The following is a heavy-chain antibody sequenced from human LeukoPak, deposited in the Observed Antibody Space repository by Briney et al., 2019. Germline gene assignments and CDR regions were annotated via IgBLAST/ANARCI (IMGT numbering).Heavy chain of an antibody. CDR3: ARELRYYYMDV. CDR1: GGSISSGDYY. Sequence: SETLSLTCTVSGGSISSGDYYWSWIRQPPGKGPEWIGYIYYSGSTYYNPSLKSRVTISVDTSKNQFSLKLSSVTAADTAVYYCARELRYYYMDVWGKGTTVTVSS. V-gene: IGHV4-30-4*08. CDR2: IYYSGST. J-gene: IGHJ6*03.